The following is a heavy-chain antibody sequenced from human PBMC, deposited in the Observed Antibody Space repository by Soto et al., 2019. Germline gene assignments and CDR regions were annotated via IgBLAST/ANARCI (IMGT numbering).Heavy chain of an antibody. Sequence: PSETLSLTCTVSGGSISSSSYYWGWIRQPPGKGLKWIGSIYYSGSTYYNPSLKSRVTISVDTSKNQFSLKLSSVTAADTAVYYCARQTSIDYYYYGMDVWGQGTTVTVS. CDR1: GGSISSSSYY. J-gene: IGHJ6*02. CDR3: ARQTSIDYYYYGMDV. V-gene: IGHV4-39*01. CDR2: IYYSGST.